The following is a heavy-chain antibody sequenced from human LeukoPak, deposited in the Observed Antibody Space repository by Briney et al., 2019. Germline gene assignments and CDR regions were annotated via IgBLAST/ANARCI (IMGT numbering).Heavy chain of an antibody. J-gene: IGHJ4*02. V-gene: IGHV3-23*01. Sequence: PGGSLRLSCAASGFTFSSYAMSWVRQAPGKGLEGVSAISGSGGSTYYADSVKGRFTISRDNSKNTLYLQMNSLRAEDTAVYYCAKPYGGIVVVPAAYFDYWGQGTLVTVSS. CDR2: ISGSGGST. D-gene: IGHD2-2*01. CDR3: AKPYGGIVVVPAAYFDY. CDR1: GFTFSSYA.